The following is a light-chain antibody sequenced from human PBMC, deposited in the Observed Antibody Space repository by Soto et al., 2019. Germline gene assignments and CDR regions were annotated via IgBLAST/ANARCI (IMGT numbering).Light chain of an antibody. V-gene: IGLV2-14*03. CDR3: SSYTRSSTLYV. J-gene: IGLJ1*01. CDR1: SGDIGGFNY. Sequence: QSALTQPASVSGSPGQSITISCTGASGDIGGFNYVSWYQQHPGTAPKVIIYDVSHRPSGVPNRFSGSKSGNTASLTISGIQAEDEADYYSSSYTRSSTLYVFGSGTKVTVL. CDR2: DVS.